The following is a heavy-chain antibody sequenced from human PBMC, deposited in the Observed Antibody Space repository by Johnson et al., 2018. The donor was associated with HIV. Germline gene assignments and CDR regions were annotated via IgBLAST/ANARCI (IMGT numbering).Heavy chain of an antibody. J-gene: IGHJ3*02. V-gene: IGHV3-30*03. CDR3: ARESHYYDSGVLRDAIAFDI. D-gene: IGHD3-22*01. CDR2: ISYDGSNK. CDR1: GFTFSSYG. Sequence: QVQLVESGGGVVQPGRSLRLSCAASGFTFSSYGMHWVRQAPGKGLEWVAVISYDGSNKYYADSVKGRFTISRDNAKNSLYLQMNSMRDEETALYYCARESHYYDSGVLRDAIAFDIWCQGTMVTVSS.